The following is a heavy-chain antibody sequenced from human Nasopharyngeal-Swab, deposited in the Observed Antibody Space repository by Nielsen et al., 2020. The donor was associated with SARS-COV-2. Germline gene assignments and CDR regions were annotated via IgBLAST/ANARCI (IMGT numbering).Heavy chain of an antibody. CDR2: IFYSGST. V-gene: IGHV4-39*01. CDR3: ARVLRGGSIAARPYWFDP. CDR1: GGSISSSSYY. D-gene: IGHD6-6*01. Sequence: SETLSLTCTVSGGSISSSSYYWGWIRQPPGKGLEWIGSIFYSGSTYYNPSLKSRVTISVDTSKNQFSLKLSSVTAADTAVYYCARVLRGGSIAARPYWFDPWGQGTLVTVSS. J-gene: IGHJ5*02.